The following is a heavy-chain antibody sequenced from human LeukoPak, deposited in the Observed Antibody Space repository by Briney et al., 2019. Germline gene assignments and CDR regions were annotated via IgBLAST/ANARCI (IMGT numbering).Heavy chain of an antibody. V-gene: IGHV4-4*07. CDR1: GGSISSYY. Sequence: SETLSLTCTVSGGSISSYYWSWIRQPAGKGLEWIGRIYTSGSTNYNPSLKSRVTISVDTSKNQFSLKLSSVTAADTAVYYCARGNYDFWSGRREDWFDPWGQGTLVTVSS. D-gene: IGHD3-3*01. CDR3: ARGNYDFWSGRREDWFDP. CDR2: IYTSGST. J-gene: IGHJ5*02.